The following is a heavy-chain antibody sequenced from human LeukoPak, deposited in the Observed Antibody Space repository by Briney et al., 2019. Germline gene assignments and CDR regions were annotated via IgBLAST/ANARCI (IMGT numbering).Heavy chain of an antibody. Sequence: PGGSLRLSCAASGFTFSSYTMDWVRRAPGKGLEWVSSISSTSSYILYADSVKGRFSISGDNANHSLYLLMNSLSAEDTAVYYCANSAPSDIWGRGTVVTVSS. J-gene: IGHJ3*02. CDR3: ANSAPSDI. CDR1: GFTFSSYT. V-gene: IGHV3-21*01. CDR2: ISSTSSYI.